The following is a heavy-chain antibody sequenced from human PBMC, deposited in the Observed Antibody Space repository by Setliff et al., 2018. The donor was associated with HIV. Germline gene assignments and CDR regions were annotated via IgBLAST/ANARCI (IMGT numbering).Heavy chain of an antibody. CDR2: IYSSGTT. V-gene: IGHV4-4*09. CDR1: GDSISTDY. J-gene: IGHJ5*02. Sequence: SETLSLTCTVSGDSISTDYWTWIRQPPGKGLEWIGYIYSSGTTSYNPSLKNRVSMSLDTSKNQFSLKLRSVTAADTAMYYCARRIDNSGTFPDKNWLDPWGQGSPVTVSS. CDR3: ARRIDNSGTFPDKNWLDP. D-gene: IGHD3-10*01.